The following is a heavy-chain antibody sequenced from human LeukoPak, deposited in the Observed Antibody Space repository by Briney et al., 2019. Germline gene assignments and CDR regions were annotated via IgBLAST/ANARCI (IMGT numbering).Heavy chain of an antibody. CDR3: ARGDYDILTGYFAHFDY. CDR2: IKKDGSEK. CDR1: GFTFNSYW. J-gene: IGHJ4*02. Sequence: GGSLRLSCAASGFTFNSYWMSWVRQAPGKGLEWVANIKKDGSEKYYVDSVKGRFTISRDNSKNTLYLQMNSLRAEDTAVYYCARGDYDILTGYFAHFDYWGQGTLVTVSS. V-gene: IGHV3-7*01. D-gene: IGHD3-9*01.